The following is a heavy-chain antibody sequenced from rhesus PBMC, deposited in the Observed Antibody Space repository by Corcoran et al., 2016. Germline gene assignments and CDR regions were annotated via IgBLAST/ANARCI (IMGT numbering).Heavy chain of an antibody. D-gene: IGHD2-2*01. CDR3: ARVSTTSDGLNS. Sequence: QVQLQESGPGLVKPSETLSLTCAVSGGSIRRRYHSWSWICQAPGKGLEWIWYSSYRGSTSYNPSLKNRATISIYTSKNQFSLKLTSVTAADTAVYHCARVSTTSDGLNSWGQGVVVTVSS. CDR2: SSYRGST. V-gene: IGHV4-122*02. CDR1: GGSIRRRYHS. J-gene: IGHJ6*01.